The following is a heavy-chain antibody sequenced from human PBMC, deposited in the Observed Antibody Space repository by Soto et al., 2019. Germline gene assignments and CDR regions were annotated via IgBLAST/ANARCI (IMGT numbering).Heavy chain of an antibody. J-gene: IGHJ6*02. CDR2: IIPIFGTA. CDR3: ARLGADTAMDFYYYYGMDV. D-gene: IGHD5-18*01. CDR1: GGTFSSYA. V-gene: IGHV1-69*13. Sequence: SVKVSCKASGGTFSSYAISWVRQAPGQGLEWMGGIIPIFGTANYAQKFQGRVTITADESTSTAYMELSSLRSEDTAVYYCARLGADTAMDFYYYYGMDVWGQGTTVTVSS.